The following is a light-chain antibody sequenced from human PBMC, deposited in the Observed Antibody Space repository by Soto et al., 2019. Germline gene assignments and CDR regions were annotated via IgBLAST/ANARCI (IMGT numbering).Light chain of an antibody. J-gene: IGKJ4*01. CDR2: KAS. Sequence: DIQMTQSPSTLSVSVGDRVTITFRASQSISSWLAWSQQKPGKAPKLLIYKASSIESGVPSRFSGSGSGTEFTLTISRLQPDDFAGYYCQQYNSQSLTFGGGTKVEIK. CDR1: QSISSW. CDR3: QQYNSQSLT. V-gene: IGKV1-5*03.